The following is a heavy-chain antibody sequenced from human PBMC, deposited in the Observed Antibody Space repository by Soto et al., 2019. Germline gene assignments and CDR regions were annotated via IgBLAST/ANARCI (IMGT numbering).Heavy chain of an antibody. CDR3: ARKPQFSSGGYLFDY. CDR2: IYPGDSDT. Sequence: GESLKISCKASGYTFTNYWIGWVRQMPEKGLEWMGIIYPGDSDTRYSPSFQGQVTISADKSISTAYLQWSSLKASDTAMYYCARKPQFSSGGYLFDYWGQGTLVTVSS. J-gene: IGHJ4*02. CDR1: GYTFTNYW. V-gene: IGHV5-51*01. D-gene: IGHD6-19*01.